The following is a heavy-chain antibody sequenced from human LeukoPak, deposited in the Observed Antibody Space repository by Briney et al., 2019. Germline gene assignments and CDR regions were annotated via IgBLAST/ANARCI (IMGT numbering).Heavy chain of an antibody. Sequence: GGSRRLSCTASGFTFSSYSMNWVRQAPGKGLEWVSYISSSSSTTYYADSVKGRFTISRDNAKNSLYLQMNSLRAEDTAVYYCARGGSSWYDGGYYYYGMDVWGQGTTVTVSS. CDR2: ISSSSSTT. D-gene: IGHD6-13*01. CDR3: ARGGSSWYDGGYYYYGMDV. J-gene: IGHJ6*02. CDR1: GFTFSSYS. V-gene: IGHV3-48*04.